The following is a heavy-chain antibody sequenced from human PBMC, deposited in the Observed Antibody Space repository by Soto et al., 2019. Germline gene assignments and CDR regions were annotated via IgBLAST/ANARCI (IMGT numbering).Heavy chain of an antibody. CDR3: ARDRHDLEYYYFMDV. Sequence: GGSLRLSCAASGFTFDDYGMSWVRQAPGKGLEWVSGINWNGGSTGYADSVKGRFTISRDNAKNSLYLQMNSLRAEDTALYHCARDRHDLEYYYFMDVWGKGTTVTVSS. D-gene: IGHD3-3*01. J-gene: IGHJ6*03. CDR1: GFTFDDYG. V-gene: IGHV3-20*01. CDR2: INWNGGST.